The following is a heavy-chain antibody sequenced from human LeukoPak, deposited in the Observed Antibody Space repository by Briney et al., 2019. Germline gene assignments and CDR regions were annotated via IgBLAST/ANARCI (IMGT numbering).Heavy chain of an antibody. CDR2: IYSGGST. D-gene: IGHD3-10*01. CDR1: GFTVSSNY. Sequence: GGSLRLSCAASGFTVSSNYMSWVRQAPGKGLEWVSVIYSGGSTYYADSVKGRFTISRDNSKNTLYLQMNSLRAEDTAVYYCASSGFGELLFRYYYYMDVWGKGTTVTVS. J-gene: IGHJ6*03. V-gene: IGHV3-66*02. CDR3: ASSGFGELLFRYYYYMDV.